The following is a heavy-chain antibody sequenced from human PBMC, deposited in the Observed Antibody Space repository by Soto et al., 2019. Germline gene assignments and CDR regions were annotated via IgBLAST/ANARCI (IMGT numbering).Heavy chain of an antibody. CDR2: IYPGDSHT. CDR1: GYSFTSYW. V-gene: IGHV5-51*01. CDR3: ARQSAQTYYDFWSGWPHHFDY. J-gene: IGHJ4*02. Sequence: PGESLKISCKGSGYSFTSYWIGWVRQMPGKGLEWMGIIYPGDSHTRYSPSFQGQVTISADKSISTAYLQWSSLKASDTAMYYCARQSAQTYYDFWSGWPHHFDYWGQGTLVTVSS. D-gene: IGHD3-3*01.